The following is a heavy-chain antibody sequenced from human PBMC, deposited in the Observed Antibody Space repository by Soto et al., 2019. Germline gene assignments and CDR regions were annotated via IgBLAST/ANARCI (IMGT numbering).Heavy chain of an antibody. CDR2: ISDYNGNA. CDR3: ARAPGSYFYYFDS. D-gene: IGHD3-10*01. J-gene: IGHJ4*02. Sequence: GASVKVSCKASGYTFTNYMISWVRQAPGQGLEWMGRISDYNGNADYSQKLQGRVTMTTDTSTNTAYMELRSLTSDDTAVYYCARAPGSYFYYFDSWGQGTQVTVSS. V-gene: IGHV1-18*01. CDR1: GYTFTNYM.